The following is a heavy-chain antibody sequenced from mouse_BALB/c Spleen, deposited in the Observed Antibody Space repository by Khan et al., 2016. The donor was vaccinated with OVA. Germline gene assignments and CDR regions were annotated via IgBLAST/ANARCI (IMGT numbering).Heavy chain of an antibody. CDR2: IIYTGYT. D-gene: IGHD2-12*01. CDR3: ARSTYRYAFVY. Sequence: EVKLLESGPSLVKPSQTLSLTCSVTGDSITSGYWNWIRKFPENKLEYMGYIIYTGYTYYNPSLQSRISITRHTSKNQSYLQLNSVTDEDTATYYCARSTYRYAFVYWGQGTLVTVSA. CDR1: GDSITSGY. V-gene: IGHV3-8*02. J-gene: IGHJ3*01.